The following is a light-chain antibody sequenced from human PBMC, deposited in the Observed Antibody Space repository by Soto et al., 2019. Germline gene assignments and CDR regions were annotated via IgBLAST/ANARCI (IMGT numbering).Light chain of an antibody. CDR2: AAS. CDR3: QKYNSAPLT. CDR1: QGISTY. Sequence: DIQMTQSPSSLYASVGDRVTITCRASQGISTYLACYQQKPGKVPKLLIYAASTLQSEVPYRFSASGCGTEFTLTISSLQPEDGATEYCQKYNSAPLTFGGGTKVEIK. J-gene: IGKJ4*01. V-gene: IGKV1-27*01.